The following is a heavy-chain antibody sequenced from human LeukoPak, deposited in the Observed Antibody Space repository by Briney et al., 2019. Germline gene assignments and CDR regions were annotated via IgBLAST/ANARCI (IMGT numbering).Heavy chain of an antibody. CDR3: AREAGGYYGSGRIFDY. D-gene: IGHD3-10*01. CDR1: GFTFSSYS. CDR2: ISSSSSYI. Sequence: PGGSLRLSCAASGFTFSSYSMNWVRQAPGKGLEWVSSISSSSSYIYYADSVKGRFTISRDNAKNSLYLQMNSLRAEDTAVYYCAREAGGYYGSGRIFDYWGQGTLVTVSS. J-gene: IGHJ4*02. V-gene: IGHV3-21*01.